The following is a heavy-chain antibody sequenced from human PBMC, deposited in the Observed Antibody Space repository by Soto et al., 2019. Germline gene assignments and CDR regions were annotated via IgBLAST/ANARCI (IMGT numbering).Heavy chain of an antibody. V-gene: IGHV3-64D*06. CDR3: VKDRWIDS. D-gene: IGHD2-15*01. Sequence: WGSLRLSCSASGFIFSSYAMHWVRQVPGKGLQYVSSISSNGGPTYYTDSVRGRFTISRDNSKNTLYLQMNSLRAEDTAIYYCVKDRWIDSWGKGTLVTVSS. J-gene: IGHJ4*02. CDR1: GFIFSSYA. CDR2: ISSNGGPT.